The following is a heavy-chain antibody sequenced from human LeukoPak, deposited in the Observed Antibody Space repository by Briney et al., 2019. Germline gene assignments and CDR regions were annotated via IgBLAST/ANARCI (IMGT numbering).Heavy chain of an antibody. CDR2: IYYSGST. CDR3: ARGGAPYGDYLNWFDP. V-gene: IGHV4-59*01. J-gene: IGHJ5*02. CDR1: GGSISSYY. Sequence: SETLSLTCAVYGGSISSYYWSWIRQPPGKGLEWIGYIYYSGSTNYNPSLKSRVTISVDTSKNQFSLKLSSVTAADTAVYYCARGGAPYGDYLNWFDPWGQGTLVTVSS. D-gene: IGHD4-17*01.